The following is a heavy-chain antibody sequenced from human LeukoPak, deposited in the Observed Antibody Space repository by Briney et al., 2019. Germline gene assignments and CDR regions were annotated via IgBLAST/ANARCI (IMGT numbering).Heavy chain of an antibody. CDR3: TRDLFGVVVAATNWFDP. V-gene: IGHV1-69*05. D-gene: IGHD2-15*01. J-gene: IGHJ5*02. CDR1: GGTLSSYA. Sequence: SSVKDSCKASGGTLSSYAISWVRQAPGQGLEWMGRIIPIFGTANYAQKFQGRVTITTDESTSTAYMELSSLKSEDTAVYYCTRDLFGVVVAATNWFDPWGQGTLVTVSS. CDR2: IIPIFGTA.